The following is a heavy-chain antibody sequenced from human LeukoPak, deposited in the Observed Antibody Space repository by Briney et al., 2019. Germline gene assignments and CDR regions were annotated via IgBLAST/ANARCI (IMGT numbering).Heavy chain of an antibody. J-gene: IGHJ5*02. Sequence: ASVKVSCKASGYTFTGYYMHWVRQAPGQGLEWMGWINPNSGGTNYAQKFQGRVTMTRDTSISAAYMELSRLRSDDTAVYYCARVRAVVRGVIGWFDPWGQGTLVTVSS. CDR2: INPNSGGT. CDR1: GYTFTGYY. D-gene: IGHD3-10*01. CDR3: ARVRAVVRGVIGWFDP. V-gene: IGHV1-2*02.